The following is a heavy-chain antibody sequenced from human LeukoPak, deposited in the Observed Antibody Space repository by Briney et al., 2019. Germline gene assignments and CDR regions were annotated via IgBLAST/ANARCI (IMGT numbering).Heavy chain of an antibody. D-gene: IGHD1-26*01. Sequence: AGGSLRLSCAASGFTFNNYEMNWVRQAPGKGLEWVMYINRFGTVIYNADSVKGRFTISRDNAKNSLYLQMNSLRAEDTAVYYCARDIGIDYWGQGTLVTVSS. CDR1: GFTFNNYE. V-gene: IGHV3-48*03. J-gene: IGHJ4*02. CDR2: INRFGTVI. CDR3: ARDIGIDY.